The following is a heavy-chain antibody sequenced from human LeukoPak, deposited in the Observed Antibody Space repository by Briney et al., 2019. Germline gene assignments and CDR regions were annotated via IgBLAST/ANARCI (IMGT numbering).Heavy chain of an antibody. CDR3: ARDQWYCDIFTGYEAYYFDY. D-gene: IGHD3-9*01. CDR1: GFTFSNDW. Sequence: GGSLKLSCAASGFTFSNDWMSWVRQAPGKGLEWVATIKEDGSEKYYVDSVKGRFTISRDNAKNPLYLQMNRLRAEDTAVYYCARDQWYCDIFTGYEAYYFDYWGQGTLVTVSS. V-gene: IGHV3-7*01. CDR2: IKEDGSEK. J-gene: IGHJ4*02.